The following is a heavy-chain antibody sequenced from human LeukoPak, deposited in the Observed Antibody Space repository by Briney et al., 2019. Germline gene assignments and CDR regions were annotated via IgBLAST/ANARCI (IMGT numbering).Heavy chain of an antibody. CDR3: AKDRGIAAAGSPHSD. Sequence: GGSLRLSCAASGFTFSSYAMSWVRQAPGKGLEWISAISGSGGSTYYADSVKGRFTISRDNSKNTLYLQMNSLRAEDTAVYYCAKDRGIAAAGSPHSDWGQGTLVTVSS. V-gene: IGHV3-23*01. J-gene: IGHJ4*02. D-gene: IGHD6-13*01. CDR2: ISGSGGST. CDR1: GFTFSSYA.